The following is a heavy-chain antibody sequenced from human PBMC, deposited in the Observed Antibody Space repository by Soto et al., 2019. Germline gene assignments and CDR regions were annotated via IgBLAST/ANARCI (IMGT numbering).Heavy chain of an antibody. D-gene: IGHD6-19*01. Sequence: GGSLRLSCAASGFTFSGSAMTWVRQAPGKWLEYVSSITSSGSEVFHAASVKGRFTMSRDNSKNMLYLQMNSLRAEDTAVYYFAKEGYDSGWYLDSWGQGALVTVSS. J-gene: IGHJ4*02. CDR1: GFTFSGSA. V-gene: IGHV3-23*01. CDR3: AKEGYDSGWYLDS. CDR2: ITSSGSEV.